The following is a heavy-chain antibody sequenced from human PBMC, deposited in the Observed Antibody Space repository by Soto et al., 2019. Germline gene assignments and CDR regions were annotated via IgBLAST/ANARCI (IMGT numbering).Heavy chain of an antibody. Sequence: PGESLKISWKGSGYSFAGYWINWVRQKPGKGLEWMGRIDPSDSQTYYSPSFRGHVTISVTKSITTVFLQWSSLRASDTAMYYCARQIYDSDTGPNFQYYFDSWGQGTPVTVSS. CDR3: ARQIYDSDTGPNFQYYFDS. CDR1: GYSFAGYW. D-gene: IGHD3-22*01. J-gene: IGHJ4*02. V-gene: IGHV5-10-1*01. CDR2: IDPSDSQT.